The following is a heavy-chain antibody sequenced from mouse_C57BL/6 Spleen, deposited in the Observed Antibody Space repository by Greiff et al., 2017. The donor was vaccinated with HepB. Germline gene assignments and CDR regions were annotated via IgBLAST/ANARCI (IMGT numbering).Heavy chain of an antibody. J-gene: IGHJ1*03. Sequence: QVQLQQPGAELVRPGSSVKLSCKASGYTFTSYWMHWVKQRPIQGLEWIGNIDPSDSDTNYNKKFKDKATLTVEKSSSTAYMPLSSLTSEDSAVYDCAGGITTVVEPWYCDDWGKGTTVTVSS. CDR3: AGGITTVVEPWYCDD. V-gene: IGHV1-52*01. CDR1: GYTFTSYW. D-gene: IGHD1-1*01. CDR2: IDPSDSDT.